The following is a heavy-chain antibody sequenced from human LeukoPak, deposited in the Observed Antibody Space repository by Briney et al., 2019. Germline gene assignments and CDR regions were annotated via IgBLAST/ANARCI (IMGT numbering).Heavy chain of an antibody. Sequence: SETLSLTCTVSGGSISSCYWSWIRQPPGKGLEWIGYVYYSGSTNYNPSLKSRVTISVDTSKNQFSLRLSSVTAADTAIYHCARDSRTTTAFDIWGQGTMVTVSS. CDR2: VYYSGST. J-gene: IGHJ3*02. CDR1: GGSISSCY. D-gene: IGHD1-1*01. CDR3: ARDSRTTTAFDI. V-gene: IGHV4-59*01.